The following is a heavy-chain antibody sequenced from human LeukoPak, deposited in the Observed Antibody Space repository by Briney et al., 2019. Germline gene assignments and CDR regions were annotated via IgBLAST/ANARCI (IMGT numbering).Heavy chain of an antibody. J-gene: IGHJ6*03. CDR2: IIPIFGTA. Sequence: ASVKVSCKASGGTFGSYAISWVRQAPGQGLEWMGGIIPIFGTANYAQKFQGRVTITTDESTSTAYMELSSLRSEDTAVYYCARAESPAPYYYYMDVWGKETTVTVSS. CDR3: ARAESPAPYYYYMDV. V-gene: IGHV1-69*05. CDR1: GGTFGSYA. D-gene: IGHD2-2*01.